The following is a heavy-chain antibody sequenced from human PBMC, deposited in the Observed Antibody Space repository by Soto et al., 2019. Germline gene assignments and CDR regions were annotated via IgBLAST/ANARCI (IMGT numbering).Heavy chain of an antibody. CDR1: GFTFDRHA. D-gene: IGHD2-15*01. CDR3: ARGGAVRISDYFFDC. J-gene: IGHJ4*02. Sequence: QVRLVESGGGVAQPGRSLTLSCAASGFTFDRHAMHWLRQPPGKGLEWLAAISFDGANKYYPDSVWGRYTVSRDNSANTLSLEMTSLTADDTALYYCARGGAVRISDYFFDCWGQGALVTVSS. V-gene: IGHV3-30*03. CDR2: ISFDGANK.